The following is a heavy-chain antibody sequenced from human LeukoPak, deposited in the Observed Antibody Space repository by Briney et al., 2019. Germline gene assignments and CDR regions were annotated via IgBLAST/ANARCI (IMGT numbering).Heavy chain of an antibody. CDR2: ISGTSGGT. Sequence: GGSLRLSCGASGFTFSNYPMSWVRQAPGTGLEWVSYISGTSGGTYYADSVKGRFRVSRDNSKNTVYLEMNSLRAEDEAIYYCAQHQPLATMMVLYFDSWGQGALVTVSS. J-gene: IGHJ4*02. CDR3: AQHQPLATMMVLYFDS. D-gene: IGHD3-22*01. V-gene: IGHV3-23*01. CDR1: GFTFSNYP.